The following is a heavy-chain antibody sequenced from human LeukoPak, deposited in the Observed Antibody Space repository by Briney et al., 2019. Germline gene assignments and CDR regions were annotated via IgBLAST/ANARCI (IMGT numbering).Heavy chain of an antibody. V-gene: IGHV3-23*01. CDR1: GFTFSSDA. D-gene: IGHD3-16*02. Sequence: PGGSLRLSCAASGFTFSSDAMSWVRQAPGKGLEWVSAISGSGGSTYYADSVKGRFTISRDNSKNTLYLQMNSLRAEDTAVYYCATTYYDYVWGSYRPYYFDYWGQGTLVTVSS. J-gene: IGHJ4*02. CDR3: ATTYYDYVWGSYRPYYFDY. CDR2: ISGSGGST.